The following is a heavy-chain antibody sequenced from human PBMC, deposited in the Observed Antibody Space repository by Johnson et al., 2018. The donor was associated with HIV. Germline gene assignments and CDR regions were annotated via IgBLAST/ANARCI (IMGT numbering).Heavy chain of an antibody. D-gene: IGHD2-15*01. CDR2: INSDGSST. V-gene: IGHV3-74*03. CDR1: GFTFRTYW. Sequence: VQLVESGGGLVQSGGSLRLSCAASGFTFRTYWMHWVRQAPGKGLVWVSRINSDGSSTTYADSVKGRFTISRYTAKNTLYLQMNSLRAEDTAVYYCARGGGRSYEAVDIWGQGTMVTVSS. CDR3: ARGGGRSYEAVDI. J-gene: IGHJ3*02.